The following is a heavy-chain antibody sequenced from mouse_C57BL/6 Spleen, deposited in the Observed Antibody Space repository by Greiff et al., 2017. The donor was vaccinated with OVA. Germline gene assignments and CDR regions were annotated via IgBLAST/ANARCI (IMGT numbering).Heavy chain of an antibody. Sequence: VQLQQSGPELVKPGASVKISCKASGYSFTGYYMHWVKQSPEKSLEWIGEINPSTGGTSYNQKFKGKATLTVDKSSSTAYMQLKSLTSEDSAVYYCARYFDYWGQGTTLTVSS. CDR3: ARYFDY. J-gene: IGHJ2*01. V-gene: IGHV1-43*01. CDR2: INPSTGGT. CDR1: GYSFTGYY.